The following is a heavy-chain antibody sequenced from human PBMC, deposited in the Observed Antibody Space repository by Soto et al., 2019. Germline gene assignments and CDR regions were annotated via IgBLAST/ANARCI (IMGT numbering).Heavy chain of an antibody. CDR1: GGTFSSYT. CDR2: IIPILGIA. Sequence: GASVKVSCKASGGTFSSYTISWVRQAPGQGLEWMGRIIPILGIANYAQKFQGRVTITVDKSTSTAYMELSSLRSEDTAVYYCARGREGEAARSGKIFWFDPWGQGTLVTVSS. V-gene: IGHV1-69*02. CDR3: ARGREGEAARSGKIFWFDP. D-gene: IGHD6-6*01. J-gene: IGHJ5*02.